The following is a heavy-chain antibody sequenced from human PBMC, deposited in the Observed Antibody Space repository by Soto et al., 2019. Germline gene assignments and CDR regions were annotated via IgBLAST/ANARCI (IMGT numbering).Heavy chain of an antibody. V-gene: IGHV4-34*01. D-gene: IGHD3-3*01. J-gene: IGHJ4*02. CDR2: INHSGST. CDR1: GGSFSGYY. Sequence: QVQLQQWGAGLLKPSETLSLTCAVYGGSFSGYYWSWIRQPPGKGLEWIGEINHSGSTNYNPSIKSRVTISVDTSKNQFSLKLSSVTAADTAVYYCARKGWLLSFDYWGQGTLVTVSS. CDR3: ARKGWLLSFDY.